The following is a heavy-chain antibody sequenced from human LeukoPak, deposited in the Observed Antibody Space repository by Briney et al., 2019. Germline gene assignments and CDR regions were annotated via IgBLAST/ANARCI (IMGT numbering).Heavy chain of an antibody. V-gene: IGHV4-34*01. J-gene: IGHJ6*02. D-gene: IGHD3-3*01. CDR2: INHSGST. CDR1: GGSFSGYY. CDR3: ARGRSGYTFNYYYYYSMDV. Sequence: SETLSLTCAVYGGSFSGYYWSWIRQPPGKGLEWIGEINHSGSTNYNPSLKSRVTISVDTSKNQFSLKLSSVTAADTAVYYCARGRSGYTFNYYYYYSMDVWGQGTTVTVSS.